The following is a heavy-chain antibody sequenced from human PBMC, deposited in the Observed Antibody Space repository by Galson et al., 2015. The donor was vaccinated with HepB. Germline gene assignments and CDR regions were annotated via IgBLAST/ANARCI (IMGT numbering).Heavy chain of an antibody. CDR2: IWYDGSNK. Sequence: SLRLSCAASGFTFSSYGMHWVRQAPGKGLEWVAVIWYDGSNKYYADSVKGRFTISRDNSKTTLYLQMNSLRAEDTAVYYCARDRGDIVVVPAALGNWGPGTLVTVSS. V-gene: IGHV3-33*01. J-gene: IGHJ4*02. CDR1: GFTFSSYG. CDR3: ARDRGDIVVVPAALGN. D-gene: IGHD2-2*01.